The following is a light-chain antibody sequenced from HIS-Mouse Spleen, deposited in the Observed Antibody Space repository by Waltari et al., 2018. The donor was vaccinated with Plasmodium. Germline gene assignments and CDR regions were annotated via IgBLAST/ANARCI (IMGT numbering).Light chain of an antibody. V-gene: IGLV3-10*01. J-gene: IGLJ3*02. Sequence: SYELTQPPSVSVSPGQTARITCSGDALPKKYAYWYQQKSGQAPVLVIYEDSKLPSGIPERFSASSSGTMSTWTISGAQVEDEADYYCYSTDSSGNHRVFGGGTKLTVL. CDR3: YSTDSSGNHRV. CDR2: EDS. CDR1: ALPKKY.